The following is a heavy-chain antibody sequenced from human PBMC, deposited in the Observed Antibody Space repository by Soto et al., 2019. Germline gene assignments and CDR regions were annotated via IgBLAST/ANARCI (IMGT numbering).Heavy chain of an antibody. V-gene: IGHV3-9*01. CDR2: ISWNSGSI. CDR1: GFSFDTYA. CDR3: AKDFYGGNGPFDY. J-gene: IGHJ4*02. Sequence: GGSLRLSCAASGFSFDTYAMHWVRQGPGKGLEWVSGISWNSGSIGYADSVRGRFTISRDNAKNSLYLQMNSVRAEDTALYYCAKDFYGGNGPFDYWGQGSLVTVSS. D-gene: IGHD2-15*01.